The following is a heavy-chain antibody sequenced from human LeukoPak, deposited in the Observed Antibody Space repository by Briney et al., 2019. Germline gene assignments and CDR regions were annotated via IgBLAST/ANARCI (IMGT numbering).Heavy chain of an antibody. CDR1: GFTFSSYA. CDR2: ISSGGGGT. D-gene: IGHD1-1*01. CDR3: AKGTGNWNAPFDC. V-gene: IGHV3-23*01. Sequence: PGGSLRLSCAASGFTFSSYAMTWVRQTPGKGLEWVSGISSGGGGTDYADSAKGRFTISRDNSKKTLYLQMNSLRAEDTAVYYCAKGTGNWNAPFDCWGQGILVTVSS. J-gene: IGHJ4*02.